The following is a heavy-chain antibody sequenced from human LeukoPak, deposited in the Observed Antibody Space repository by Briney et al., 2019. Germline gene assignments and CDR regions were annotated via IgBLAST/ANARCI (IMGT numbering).Heavy chain of an antibody. CDR3: AIDQSYYDSCTGYPKLLDY. CDR2: MSAYNGNT. CDR1: GYTFTSYG. J-gene: IGHJ4*02. V-gene: IGHV1-18*01. Sequence: ASVKVSCKASGYTFTSYGISWVRQAPGQGLERMGWMSAYNGNTNYAQKLQGRVTMTTDTSTSTAYMELRSLRSDDTAVYYCAIDQSYYDSCTGYPKLLDYWGQGTLVTVSS. D-gene: IGHD3-9*01.